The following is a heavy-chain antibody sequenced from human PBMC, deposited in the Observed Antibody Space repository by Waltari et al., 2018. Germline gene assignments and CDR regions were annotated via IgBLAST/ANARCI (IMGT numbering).Heavy chain of an antibody. CDR2: IKQDGSEK. Sequence: EVRLVESGGGLVQPGGSLRLSCAASEFTFSNYWMSWVRQAPGKGLEWVANIKQDGSEKYYVDSVKVRFTIARDNAKNSLYLQMNSLRGEDTAMYYCAREATVTAADFDYWGQGTLVTVSS. V-gene: IGHV3-7*01. J-gene: IGHJ4*02. CDR1: EFTFSNYW. CDR3: AREATVTAADFDY. D-gene: IGHD4-17*01.